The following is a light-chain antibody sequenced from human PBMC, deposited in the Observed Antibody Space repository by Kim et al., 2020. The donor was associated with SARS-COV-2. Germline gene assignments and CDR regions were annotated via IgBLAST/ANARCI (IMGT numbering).Light chain of an antibody. CDR2: GAS. V-gene: IGKV3-15*01. J-gene: IGKJ1*01. Sequence: VSPGERANLSCTASQRVRSNLAWYEQKTGQAPRLLISGASARATGIPARFSGGGSGTDFTLTISSLQSEDFAVYFCQQYDIWPRTFGQGTKVDIK. CDR1: QRVRSN. CDR3: QQYDIWPRT.